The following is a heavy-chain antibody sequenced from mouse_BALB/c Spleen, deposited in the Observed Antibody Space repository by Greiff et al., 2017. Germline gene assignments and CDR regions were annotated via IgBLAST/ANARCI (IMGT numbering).Heavy chain of an antibody. D-gene: IGHD2-1*01. CDR1: GYTFTSYW. CDR2: IDPSDSYT. CDR3: AYYGNFYYFDY. J-gene: IGHJ2*01. Sequence: VQLQQPGAELVKPGASVKLSCKASGYTFTSYWMHWVKQRPGQGLEWIGEIDPSDSYTNYNQKFKGKATLTVDKSSSTAYMQLSSLTSEDSAVYYCAYYGNFYYFDYWGQGTTLTVSS. V-gene: IGHV1-69*02.